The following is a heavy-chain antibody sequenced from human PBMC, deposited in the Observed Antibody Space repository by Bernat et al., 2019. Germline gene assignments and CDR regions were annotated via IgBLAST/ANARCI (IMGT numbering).Heavy chain of an antibody. Sequence: QVQLVESGGGLVKPGGSLRLSCAASGFTFSDYYMSWIRQAPGKGLEWVSYISSSSSYTNYADSVKGRFTISRDNAKNSLYLQMNSRRAEDTAVYYCARDRSDSSGYYPFDYWGQGTLVTVSS. CDR3: ARDRSDSSGYYPFDY. CDR2: ISSSSSYT. V-gene: IGHV3-11*05. D-gene: IGHD3-22*01. J-gene: IGHJ4*02. CDR1: GFTFSDYY.